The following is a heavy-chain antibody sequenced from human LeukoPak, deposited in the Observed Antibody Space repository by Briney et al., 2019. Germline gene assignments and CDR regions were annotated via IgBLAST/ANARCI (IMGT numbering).Heavy chain of an antibody. Sequence: SETLSLTCNVSGASFKTSNSYWGWIRQSPGTGLEWIGTMSVSGTTYSNPPLKSRVTISVDTSKNQFSLKLSSVTTADTAVYYCARAGLFDYLFRPYFDYWGQGALVTVSS. CDR3: ARAGLFDYLFRPYFDY. CDR1: GASFKTSNSY. J-gene: IGHJ4*02. V-gene: IGHV4-39*01. D-gene: IGHD3-9*01. CDR2: MSVSGTT.